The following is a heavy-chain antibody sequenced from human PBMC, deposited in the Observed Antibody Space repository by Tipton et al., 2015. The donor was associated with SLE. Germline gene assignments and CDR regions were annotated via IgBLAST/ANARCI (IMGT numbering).Heavy chain of an antibody. CDR2: INNSGST. Sequence: TLSLTCAVYGGSFSGYYWSWIRQPPGKGLEWIGEINNSGSTNYNPSLKSRVTISVDTSKNQFSLKLSSVTAADTAVYYCASGAGDWYFDLWGRGTLVTVSS. CDR1: GGSFSGYY. D-gene: IGHD3-10*01. V-gene: IGHV4-34*01. CDR3: ASGAGDWYFDL. J-gene: IGHJ2*01.